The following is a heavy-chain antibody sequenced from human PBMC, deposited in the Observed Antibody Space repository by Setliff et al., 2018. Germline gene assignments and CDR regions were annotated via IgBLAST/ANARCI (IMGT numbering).Heavy chain of an antibody. J-gene: IGHJ4*02. V-gene: IGHV1-18*01. CDR2: IGAYNGNT. CDR3: ARDSQPQPPARGYSLAAYY. CDR1: GYTFTNYG. Sequence: ASVKVSCKASGYTFTNYGVTWVRQAPGQGLEWMGWIGAYNGNTYNAHKFQGRVTMTSDTSTSTAYMELRSLRSDDTAVYYCARDSQPQPPARGYSLAAYYWGQGTLVTVSS. D-gene: IGHD5-18*01.